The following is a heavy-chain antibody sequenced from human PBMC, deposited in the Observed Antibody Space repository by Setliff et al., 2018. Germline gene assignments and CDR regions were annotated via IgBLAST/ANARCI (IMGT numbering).Heavy chain of an antibody. CDR3: ARRSGDRGMTTGWPDDFDY. CDR2: ISTRNDDT. Sequence: ASVKVSCKASGYIFTRYRITWVRQSPCQGLEWMGWISTRNDDTGYAQKFKGRVTLTTDTSTNTAYMELRSLRSEDTAVYYCARRSGDRGMTTGWPDDFDYWCRGTLVTVSS. J-gene: IGHJ4*01. V-gene: IGHV1-18*01. D-gene: IGHD4-17*01. CDR1: GYIFTRYR.